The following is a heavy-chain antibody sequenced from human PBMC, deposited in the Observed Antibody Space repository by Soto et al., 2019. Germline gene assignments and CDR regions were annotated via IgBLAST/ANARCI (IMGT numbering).Heavy chain of an antibody. V-gene: IGHV1-8*01. CDR1: GYTFTSYD. D-gene: IGHD1-26*01. J-gene: IGHJ4*02. CDR3: ARGRHIVGAIIAAY. Sequence: QVQLVQSGAEVKKPGASVKVSCKASGYTFTSYDINWVRQATGQGLEWMGWMNPNSGNTGYAQKFQGRVTMTKNTSISTAYMELRSLRSEDTAVYYCARGRHIVGAIIAAYWGQGTVVTVSS. CDR2: MNPNSGNT.